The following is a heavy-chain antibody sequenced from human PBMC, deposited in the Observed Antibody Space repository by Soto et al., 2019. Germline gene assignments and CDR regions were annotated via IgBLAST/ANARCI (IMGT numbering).Heavy chain of an antibody. CDR2: INHSGGT. CDR3: ARAGYSSSWYEPYYYYYGMDV. CDR1: GGSFSAYY. J-gene: IGHJ6*02. Sequence: SETLSLTCAVYGGSFSAYYWSWIRQPPGKGLEWIGEINHSGGTSYNPSLKSRVTISVDTSKSQFSLKLSSVTAADTAVYYCARAGYSSSWYEPYYYYYGMDVWGQGTTVT. V-gene: IGHV4-34*01. D-gene: IGHD6-13*01.